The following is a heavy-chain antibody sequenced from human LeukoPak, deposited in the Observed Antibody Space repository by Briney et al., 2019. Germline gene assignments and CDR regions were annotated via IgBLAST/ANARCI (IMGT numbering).Heavy chain of an antibody. CDR1: GFTFSSYS. V-gene: IGHV3-21*01. D-gene: IGHD1-26*01. CDR3: ARGGIVGATTGANAFDI. J-gene: IGHJ3*02. CDR2: ISSSSSSYI. Sequence: GGSLRLSCAASGFTFSSYSMNWVRQAPGKGLEWVSSISSSSSSYIYYADSVKGRFTISRDNAKNSLYLQMNSLRAEDTAVYYCARGGIVGATTGANAFDIWGQGTMVTVSS.